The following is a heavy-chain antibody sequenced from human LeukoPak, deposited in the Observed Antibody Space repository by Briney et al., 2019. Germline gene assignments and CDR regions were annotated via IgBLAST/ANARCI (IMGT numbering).Heavy chain of an antibody. CDR3: ARGVGYCSSTSCSPPLDY. J-gene: IGHJ4*02. Sequence: SETLSLTCAVYGGSFNGYYWSWIRQPPGKGLEWIGEINHSGSTNYNPSLKSRVTISVDTSKNQFSLKLSSVTAADTAVYYCARGVGYCSSTSCSPPLDYWGQGTLVTVTS. D-gene: IGHD2-2*01. V-gene: IGHV4-34*01. CDR2: INHSGST. CDR1: GGSFNGYY.